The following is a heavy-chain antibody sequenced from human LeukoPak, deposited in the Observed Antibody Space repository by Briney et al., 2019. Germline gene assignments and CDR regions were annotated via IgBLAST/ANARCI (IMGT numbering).Heavy chain of an antibody. CDR2: ISAYNGNT. D-gene: IGHD3-10*01. V-gene: IGHV1-18*01. J-gene: IGHJ4*02. CDR1: GYTFTSYG. CDR3: ARVQRITMVRGVPNFDY. Sequence: ASVKVSCKASGYTFTSYGISWVRQAPGQGLEWMGWISAYNGNTNYAQKLQGRVTMTTDTSTSTAYMELRSLRSDDTAVYYCARVQRITMVRGVPNFDYWGQGTLVTVSS.